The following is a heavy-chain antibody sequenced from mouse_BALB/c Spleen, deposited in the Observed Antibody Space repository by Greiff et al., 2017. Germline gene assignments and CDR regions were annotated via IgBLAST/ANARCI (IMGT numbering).Heavy chain of an antibody. CDR2: IWAGGST. D-gene: IGHD4-1*01. CDR3: ARDLNWAHYFDY. J-gene: IGHJ2*01. V-gene: IGHV2-9*02. CDR1: GFSLTSYG. Sequence: VKLVESGPGLVAPSQSLSITCTVSGFSLTSYGVHWVRQPPGKGLEWLGVIWAGGSTNYNSALMSRLSISKDNSKSQVFLKMNSLQTDDTAMYYCARDLNWAHYFDYWGQGTTLTVSS.